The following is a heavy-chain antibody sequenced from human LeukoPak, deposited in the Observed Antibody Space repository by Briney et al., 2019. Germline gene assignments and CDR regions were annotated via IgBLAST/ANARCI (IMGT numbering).Heavy chain of an antibody. CDR2: IIPLFGAA. Sequence: ASVIVSCKASGGTFSNYAISWVLQAPGQGLEWMGGIIPLFGAANFAQKFQGRVTFTADKTTSTAYMELSSLRSEDTAVYYCASRSPYSGYDLYDYWGQGTLVTVS. J-gene: IGHJ4*02. CDR1: GGTFSNYA. V-gene: IGHV1-69*06. CDR3: ASRSPYSGYDLYDY. D-gene: IGHD5-12*01.